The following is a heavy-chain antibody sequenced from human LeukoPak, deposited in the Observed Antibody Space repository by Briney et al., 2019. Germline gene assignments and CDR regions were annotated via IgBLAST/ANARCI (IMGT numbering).Heavy chain of an antibody. V-gene: IGHV3-11*01. D-gene: IGHD7-27*01. CDR3: ARDVRGRTPLKLGMKWFDP. CDR1: GFTFSDYY. J-gene: IGHJ5*02. CDR2: ISNSADTR. Sequence: PGGSLRLSCAASGFTFSDYYMSWIRQTPGKGLEWLAYISNSADTRKYGDSVAGRFTLSRDNGKNSVFLQMNSLRAEDSGVYYCARDVRGRTPLKLGMKWFDPWGQGTRVTVSS.